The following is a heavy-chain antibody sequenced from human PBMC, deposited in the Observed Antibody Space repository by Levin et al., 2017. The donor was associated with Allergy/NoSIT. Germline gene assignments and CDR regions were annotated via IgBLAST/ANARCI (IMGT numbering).Heavy chain of an antibody. CDR1: GFTFSNYW. J-gene: IGHJ4*02. CDR2: ISSDGSSI. CDR3: ARGQMGCGGDCYSSDF. Sequence: PGESLKISCAASGFTFSNYWMHWVRQAPGKGLVWLSRISSDGSSIFYADSVKGRFTISRDNAKSTLYLQMNSLRAEDTAVYYCARGQMGCGGDCYSSDFWGQGTLVTVSS. D-gene: IGHD2-21*02. V-gene: IGHV3-74*01.